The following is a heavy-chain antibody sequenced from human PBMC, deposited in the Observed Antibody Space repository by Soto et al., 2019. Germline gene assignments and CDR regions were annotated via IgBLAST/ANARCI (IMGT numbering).Heavy chain of an antibody. CDR2: INPNSGGT. D-gene: IGHD2-2*01. V-gene: IGHV1-2*02. J-gene: IGHJ6*02. CDR3: ARADTSFGMDV. CDR1: GYTFTGYY. Sequence: ASVKVPCKASGYTFTGYYMHWVRQAPGQGLEWMGWINPNSGGTNYAQKFQGRVTMTRDTSISTAYMELSSLRSEDTAVYYCARADTSFGMDVWGQGTTVNVSS.